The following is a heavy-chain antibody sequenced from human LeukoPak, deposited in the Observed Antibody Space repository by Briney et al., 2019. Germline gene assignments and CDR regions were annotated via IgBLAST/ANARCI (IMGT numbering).Heavy chain of an antibody. V-gene: IGHV3-66*01. CDR3: ARDITGGTSGSDY. CDR1: GFTFSSYG. J-gene: IGHJ4*02. Sequence: GGSLRLSCAASGFTFSSYGMHWVRQAPGKGLEWVSVIYSGGSTYYADSVKGRFTISRDNSKNTLYLQMNSLRAEDTAVYYCARDITGGTSGSDYWGQGTLVTVSS. D-gene: IGHD1-14*01. CDR2: IYSGGST.